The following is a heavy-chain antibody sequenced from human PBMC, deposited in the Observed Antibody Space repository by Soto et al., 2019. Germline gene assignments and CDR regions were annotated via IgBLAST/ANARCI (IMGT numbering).Heavy chain of an antibody. V-gene: IGHV4-59*01. CDR2: IYYSGST. CDR1: GGSISRYY. CDR3: ARLEGSKVDS. D-gene: IGHD2-2*01. Sequence: PSETLSLTCTVSGGSISRYYWSWIRQPPGKGLEWLGYIYYSGSTNYNPSPKSPVTISVDMSKYHFHLMLISVTPADTAVHDGARLEGSKVDSWGRGTLVAVAS. J-gene: IGHJ4*02.